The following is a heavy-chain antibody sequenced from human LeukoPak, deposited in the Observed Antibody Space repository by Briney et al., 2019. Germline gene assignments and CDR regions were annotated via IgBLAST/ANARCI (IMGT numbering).Heavy chain of an antibody. CDR1: GITLSNYG. V-gene: IGHV3-7*01. CDR3: ARYGLGDTFDI. Sequence: PGGSLRLSCAVSGITLSNYGMSWVRQAPGKGLEWVASIKQDGSETRYVDSVKGRFTIFRDNTKTSLYLQMNSLRAEDTAVYYCARYGLGDTFDIWGQGTVVTVSS. CDR2: IKQDGSET. J-gene: IGHJ3*02. D-gene: IGHD4-17*01.